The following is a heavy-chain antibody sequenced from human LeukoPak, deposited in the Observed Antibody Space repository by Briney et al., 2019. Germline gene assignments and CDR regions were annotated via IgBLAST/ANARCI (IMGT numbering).Heavy chain of an antibody. CDR1: GGTFSSFA. V-gene: IGHV1-69*04. J-gene: IGHJ1*01. Sequence: SVNVSCKASGGTFSSFATSWVRQAPGQGLEWMGRIIPILGIANYAQKFQGRVTITVDKSTSTAYMELSSLRSEDTAVYYCARWYSSGWAEYFQRWGQGTLVTVSS. CDR3: ARWYSSGWAEYFQR. CDR2: IIPILGIA. D-gene: IGHD6-19*01.